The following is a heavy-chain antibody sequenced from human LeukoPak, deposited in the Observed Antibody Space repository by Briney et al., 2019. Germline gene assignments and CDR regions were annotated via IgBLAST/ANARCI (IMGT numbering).Heavy chain of an antibody. J-gene: IGHJ4*02. CDR2: IKQDGSEE. Sequence: GGSLRLSCAASGFTFSGSWMNWVRQPPGKGLEWVANIKQDGSEEHYVGSVKGRFTISRDNAKNSLSLQMNSLRAEDSAVYYCVRGGGLFDYWGQGTLVTVSS. CDR1: GFTFSGSW. D-gene: IGHD3-16*01. CDR3: VRGGGLFDY. V-gene: IGHV3-7*04.